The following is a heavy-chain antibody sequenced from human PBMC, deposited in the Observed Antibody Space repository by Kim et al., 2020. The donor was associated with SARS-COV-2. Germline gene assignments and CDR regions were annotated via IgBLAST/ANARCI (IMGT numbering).Heavy chain of an antibody. V-gene: IGHV1-3*01. Sequence: ASVKVSSKASGYTFTNYAMHWVRQAPGQRLEWMGWINPGNGNTKYSKNFQGRVTITVDSSASTAFMALSGLRSEDTAVFYFARPQNVEDDSTWLLPNYYY. D-gene: IGHD2-21*02. CDR1: GYTFTNYA. CDR3: ARPQNVEDDSTWLLPNYYY. CDR2: INPGNGNT. J-gene: IGHJ6*01.